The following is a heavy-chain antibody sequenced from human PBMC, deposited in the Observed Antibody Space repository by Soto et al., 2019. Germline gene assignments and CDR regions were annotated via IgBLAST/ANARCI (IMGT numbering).Heavy chain of an antibody. CDR3: ARKNPSRPEYYFDY. CDR1: GFTFSSYS. J-gene: IGHJ4*02. V-gene: IGHV3-48*02. CDR2: ISSSSSTI. Sequence: EVQLVESGGGLVQPGGSLRLSCAASGFTFSSYSMNWVRQAPGKGLEWVSYISSSSSTIYYADSVKGRFTISRDNARNSLYLQMNSLRDEDTAVYYCARKNPSRPEYYFDYWGQGTLVTVSS.